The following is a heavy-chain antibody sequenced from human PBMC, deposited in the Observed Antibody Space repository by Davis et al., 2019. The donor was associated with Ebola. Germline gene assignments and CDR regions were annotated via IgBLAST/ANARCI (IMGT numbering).Heavy chain of an antibody. Sequence: PGGSLRLSCAASGFTFSSYGMHWVRQAPGKGLEWVAVISYDGSNKYYADSVKGRFTISRDNSKNTLYLQMNSLRAEDTAVYYCARDPQWLVRENDYWGQGTLVTVSS. CDR2: ISYDGSNK. J-gene: IGHJ4*02. D-gene: IGHD6-19*01. V-gene: IGHV3-30*03. CDR1: GFTFSSYG. CDR3: ARDPQWLVRENDY.